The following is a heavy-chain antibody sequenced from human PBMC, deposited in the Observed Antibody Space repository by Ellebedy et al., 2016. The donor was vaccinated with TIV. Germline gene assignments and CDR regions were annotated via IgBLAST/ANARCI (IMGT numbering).Heavy chain of an antibody. CDR1: GFSFSSYA. Sequence: GESLKISCATSGFSFSSYAMYWVRRAPGRGLEWVSSISGVGSITSYADSVKGRFTISRDNAKNSLFLQMNSLREEDTAVYYCVRVSRSGNYPGWGQGTLVTVSS. V-gene: IGHV3-21*01. CDR2: ISGVGSIT. D-gene: IGHD1-26*01. CDR3: VRVSRSGNYPG. J-gene: IGHJ4*02.